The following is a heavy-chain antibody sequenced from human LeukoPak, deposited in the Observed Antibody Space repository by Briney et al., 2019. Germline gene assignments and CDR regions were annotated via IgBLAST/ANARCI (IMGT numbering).Heavy chain of an antibody. J-gene: IGHJ5*02. CDR3: ARGPGIAVAGTTHWFDP. Sequence: TSETLSLTCAVSGYSISSGYYWGWIRQPPGKGLEWIGSIYHSGSTYYNPSLKSRVTISVDTSKNQFSLKLSSVTAADTAVYYCARGPGIAVAGTTHWFDPWGQGTLVTVSS. V-gene: IGHV4-38-2*01. CDR1: GYSISSGYY. CDR2: IYHSGST. D-gene: IGHD6-19*01.